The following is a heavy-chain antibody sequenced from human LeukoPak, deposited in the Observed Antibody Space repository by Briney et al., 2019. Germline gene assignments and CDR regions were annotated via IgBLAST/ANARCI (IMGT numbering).Heavy chain of an antibody. V-gene: IGHV1-18*01. J-gene: IGHJ6*03. D-gene: IGHD4-17*01. CDR3: ARDTHTSVTAMDG. CDR2: ISAYNGNT. CDR1: GYSFTRYG. Sequence: ASVKVSCKASGYSFTRYGISWVRQAPGQGLEWMGWISAYNGNTDYAQNLQGRVTLTTDTSSSTAYMELRSLRSDDTAVYYCARDTHTSVTAMDGWGKGTTVTVSS.